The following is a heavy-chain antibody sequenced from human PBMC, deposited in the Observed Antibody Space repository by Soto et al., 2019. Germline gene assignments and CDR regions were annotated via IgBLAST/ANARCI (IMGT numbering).Heavy chain of an antibody. D-gene: IGHD1-26*01. V-gene: IGHV1-18*01. Sequence: ASVKVSCKASGYTFTSYGISWVRQAPGQGLEWMGWISAYNGNTNYAQKLQGRVTMTTDTPTSTAYMELRSLRSDDTAVYYCARDLEWELLRGGDAFDIWGQGTMVTVSS. J-gene: IGHJ3*02. CDR2: ISAYNGNT. CDR1: GYTFTSYG. CDR3: ARDLEWELLRGGDAFDI.